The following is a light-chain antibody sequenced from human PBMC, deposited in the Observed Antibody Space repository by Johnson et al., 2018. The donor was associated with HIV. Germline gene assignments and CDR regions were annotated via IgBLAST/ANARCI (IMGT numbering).Light chain of an antibody. Sequence: QAVLTQPPSVSAAPGQKVTISCSGSSSNIGNNYVSWYQQFPGTAPKLLIYDNNRRPSGIPDRFSGSKSGTSATLGITGLQTGDAADYYCGTWDSSLSACYVYGTGTKVTGL. J-gene: IGLJ1*01. CDR1: SSNIGNNY. CDR3: GTWDSSLSACYV. V-gene: IGLV1-51*01. CDR2: DNN.